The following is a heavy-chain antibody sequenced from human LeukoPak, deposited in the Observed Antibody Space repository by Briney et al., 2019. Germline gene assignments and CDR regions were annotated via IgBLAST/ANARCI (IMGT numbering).Heavy chain of an antibody. J-gene: IGHJ6*03. CDR1: GFTFSSYG. CDR3: ARDGDVVVPAAIKYYYYMDV. D-gene: IGHD2-2*02. V-gene: IGHV3-7*01. CDR2: IKQDGSEK. Sequence: GGSLRLSCAASGFTFSSYGMHWVRQAPGKGLEWVANIKQDGSEKYYVDSVKGRFTISRDNAKNPLYLQMNSLRAEDTAVYYCARDGDVVVPAAIKYYYYMDVWGKGTTVTVSS.